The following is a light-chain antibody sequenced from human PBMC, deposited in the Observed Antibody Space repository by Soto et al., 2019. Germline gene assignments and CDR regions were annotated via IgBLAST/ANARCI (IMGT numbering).Light chain of an antibody. CDR1: QSVSNNY. J-gene: IGKJ1*01. Sequence: VLTQSPCPLSLSAGDRATLSCAASQSVSNNYLAWYQQQPGQAPRLLIYGASNRATGIPDRFSGSGSGTDFTLTISRLEPEDFAVYYCQQYGSSGTFGQGTKVDIK. CDR2: GAS. V-gene: IGKV3-20*01. CDR3: QQYGSSGT.